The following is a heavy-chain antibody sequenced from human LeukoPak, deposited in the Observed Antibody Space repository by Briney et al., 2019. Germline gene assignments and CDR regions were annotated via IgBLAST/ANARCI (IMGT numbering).Heavy chain of an antibody. J-gene: IGHJ6*03. CDR2: INHIGST. D-gene: IGHD6-13*01. V-gene: IGHV4-34*01. CDR1: GVSFSGYY. Sequence: PSETLSLTCAVYGVSFSGYYWSWVRQPPGKGLEWIGEINHIGSTNYNPALKGLVTISLDTSKNHFSLKLSSVPAAPTAVYYCARVEYSSSWYGRNYYYSYMDVWGKGTTVTVSS. CDR3: ARVEYSSSWYGRNYYYSYMDV.